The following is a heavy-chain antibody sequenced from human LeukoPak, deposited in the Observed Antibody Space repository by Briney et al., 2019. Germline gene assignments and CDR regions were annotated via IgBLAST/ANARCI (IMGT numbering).Heavy chain of an antibody. V-gene: IGHV3-21*01. J-gene: IGHJ4*02. CDR2: ISSSSSYI. D-gene: IGHD2-2*01. CDR3: ARGGGYCSSTSCYGDSYFDY. Sequence: GGSLRLSCAASGFTFSSYSMNWVRQAPGKGLEWVSSISSSSSYIYYADSVKGRFTISRDNAKNSLYLQMNSLRAEDTAVYYCARGGGYCSSTSCYGDSYFDYWGQGTLVTVSS. CDR1: GFTFSSYS.